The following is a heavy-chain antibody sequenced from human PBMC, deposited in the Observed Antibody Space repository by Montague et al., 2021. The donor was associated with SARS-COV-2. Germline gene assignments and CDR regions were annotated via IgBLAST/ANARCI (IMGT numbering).Heavy chain of an antibody. CDR1: GFTFSSYG. CDR2: IWDDGSNK. V-gene: IGHV3-33*06. CDR3: AKDSLLWFGGGYSLEFDY. J-gene: IGHJ4*02. Sequence: SLRLSCAASGFTFSSYGMHWVRQAPGKGLEWVAVIWDDGSNKYYADSVKGRLTISRDNSENTLYLQMNSLRAEDTAVYYCAKDSLLWFGGGYSLEFDYWGQGTLVTVSS. D-gene: IGHD3-10*01.